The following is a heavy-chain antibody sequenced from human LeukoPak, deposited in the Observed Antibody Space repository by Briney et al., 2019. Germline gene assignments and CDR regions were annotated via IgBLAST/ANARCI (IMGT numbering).Heavy chain of an antibody. Sequence: AGGSLRLSCAASGFTFVDYAMHWVRQAPGKGLEWVSGISWNSGDIDYADSVKGRFTISRDNAKSSLYLQMNGLRAEDTALYYCAKDTVVGTMVRGISLLGAFDIWGQGTMVTVSS. CDR3: AKDTVVGTMVRGISLLGAFDI. D-gene: IGHD3-10*01. CDR2: ISWNSGDI. V-gene: IGHV3-9*01. J-gene: IGHJ3*02. CDR1: GFTFVDYA.